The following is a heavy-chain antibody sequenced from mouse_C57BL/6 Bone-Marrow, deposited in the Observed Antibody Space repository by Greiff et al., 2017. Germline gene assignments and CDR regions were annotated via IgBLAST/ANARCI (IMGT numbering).Heavy chain of an antibody. D-gene: IGHD2-9*01. J-gene: IGHJ4*01. Sequence: QVQLQQSGPELVKPGASVKISCKASGYAFSSSWMNWVKQRPGKGLEWIGRIYPGNGDTNYNGKFKGKATLTADKSSSTAYMQLSSLTSEDSAVYFCARWTYYGYEGYAMDYWGQGTSVTVSS. CDR1: GYAFSSSW. V-gene: IGHV1-82*01. CDR2: IYPGNGDT. CDR3: ARWTYYGYEGYAMDY.